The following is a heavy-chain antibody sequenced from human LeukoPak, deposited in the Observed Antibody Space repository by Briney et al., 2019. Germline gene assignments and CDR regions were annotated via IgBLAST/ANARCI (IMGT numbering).Heavy chain of an antibody. D-gene: IGHD3-16*01. Sequence: GGSLRLSCGASGFIFSTYSMTWVRQAPGKGLEWVASISSSTAYTSYADSVKGRFTISRDNAKNSLYLQMNSLRAEDTAVYYCPRTRGDWGQGTLVTVSS. V-gene: IGHV3-21*06. CDR3: PRTRGD. J-gene: IGHJ4*02. CDR1: GFIFSTYS. CDR2: ISSSTAYT.